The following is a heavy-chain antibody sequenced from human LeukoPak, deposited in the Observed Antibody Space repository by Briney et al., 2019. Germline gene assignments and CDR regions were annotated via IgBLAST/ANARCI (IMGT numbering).Heavy chain of an antibody. CDR3: ARDRSRTARRYLDY. J-gene: IGHJ4*02. CDR2: ISYDGGNK. D-gene: IGHD5-18*01. CDR1: GFTFSSYA. V-gene: IGHV3-30-3*01. Sequence: GGSLRLSCAASGFTFSSYAMHWVRQAPGKGLESVAVISYDGGNKCYADSVKGRFTISRDNSKNTLYLQMNSLRAEDTAVYYCARDRSRTARRYLDYWGQGTLVTVSS.